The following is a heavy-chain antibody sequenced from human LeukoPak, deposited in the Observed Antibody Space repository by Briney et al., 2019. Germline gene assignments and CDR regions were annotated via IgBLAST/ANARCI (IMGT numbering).Heavy chain of an antibody. D-gene: IGHD3-10*01. Sequence: PSQTLSLTCTVSGGSISSGSYYWSWIRQPAGKGLEWIGRIYTSGSTNYNPSLKSRVTISVDTSKNQSSLKLSSVTAADTAVYYCARDSSGGGYYYYYYMDVWGKGTTVTVSS. CDR2: IYTSGST. CDR3: ARDSSGGGYYYYYYMDV. CDR1: GGSISSGSYY. V-gene: IGHV4-61*02. J-gene: IGHJ6*03.